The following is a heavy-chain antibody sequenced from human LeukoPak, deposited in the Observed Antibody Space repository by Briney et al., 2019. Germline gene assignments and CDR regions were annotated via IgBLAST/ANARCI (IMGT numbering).Heavy chain of an antibody. V-gene: IGHV3-23*01. J-gene: IGHJ4*02. CDR3: AIKSIVGARRYFDY. D-gene: IGHD1-26*01. CDR1: GFTFSSYA. Sequence: GGSLRLSCGASGFTFSSYAMSWVRQAPGKGLEWVSAISGSGGSTYYADSVKGRFTISRDNSKNTLYLQMNSLRAEDTAVYYCAIKSIVGARRYFDYWGQGTLVTVSS. CDR2: ISGSGGST.